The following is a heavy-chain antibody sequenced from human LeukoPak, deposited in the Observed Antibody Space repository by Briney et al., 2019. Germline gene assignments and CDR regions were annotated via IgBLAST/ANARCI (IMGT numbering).Heavy chain of an antibody. J-gene: IGHJ4*02. CDR3: ARDRLKYNYDGSGYPPY. CDR1: GFTFSSYG. CDR2: ISHDGSNT. V-gene: IGHV3-33*08. Sequence: PGGCLRLACAASGFTFSSYGMDWVRQAAGKGLGWVAVISHDGSNTHHADSVKGRFTISRDNAKNSVYLQMNSLRAEDTAVYYCARDRLKYNYDGSGYPPYWGQGTLVTDSS. D-gene: IGHD3-22*01.